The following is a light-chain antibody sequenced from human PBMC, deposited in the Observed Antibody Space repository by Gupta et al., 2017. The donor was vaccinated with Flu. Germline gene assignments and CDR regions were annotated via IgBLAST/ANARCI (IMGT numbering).Light chain of an antibody. CDR2: DAS. V-gene: IGKV3-11*01. J-gene: IGKJ3*01. CDR3: QRLSDCLPFA. Sequence: VLTQSPATLSLSPGERATLSCRASHSVSTYLDWSQQIPGKTPMLLLYDASNMATVVPGRFNGCWSGKYXTGTIGXLDPEDFAVYYCQRLSDCLPFAFGXGTKVDIK. CDR1: HSVSTY.